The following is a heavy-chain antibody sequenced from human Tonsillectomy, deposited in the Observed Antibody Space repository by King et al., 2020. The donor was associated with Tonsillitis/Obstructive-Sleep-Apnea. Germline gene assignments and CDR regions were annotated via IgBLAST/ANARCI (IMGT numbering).Heavy chain of an antibody. CDR2: ISDYNGNK. V-gene: IGHV1-18*01. D-gene: IGHD2-21*02. J-gene: IGHJ4*02. Sequence: VQLVESGAEVKKPGASVRVSCKASGYTFTSYGISWVRQAPGQGLEWMGWISDYNGNKNSAQKLQGRVTMTTDTSTSTAYMELRSLRSDDTAVYYCARDVVVTAIRACPGGYWGQGTLVTVSS. CDR1: GYTFTSYG. CDR3: ARDVVVTAIRACPGGY.